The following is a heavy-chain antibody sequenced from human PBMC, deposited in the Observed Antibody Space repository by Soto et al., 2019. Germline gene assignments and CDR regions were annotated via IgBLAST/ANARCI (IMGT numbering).Heavy chain of an antibody. CDR3: ARAYDSSGYPNPYYYYGMDV. Sequence: ASVKVSCKASGYTFTSYGISWVRQAPGQGLEWMGWISAYNGNTNYAQKLQGRVTMTTDTSTSTAYMELRSLRSDDTAVYYCARAYDSSGYPNPYYYYGMDVWGQGTTVTVSS. J-gene: IGHJ6*02. CDR2: ISAYNGNT. CDR1: GYTFTSYG. V-gene: IGHV1-18*04. D-gene: IGHD3-22*01.